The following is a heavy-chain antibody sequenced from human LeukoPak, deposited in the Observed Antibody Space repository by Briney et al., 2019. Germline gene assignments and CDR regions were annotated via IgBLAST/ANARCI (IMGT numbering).Heavy chain of an antibody. CDR2: ISGSGGST. D-gene: IGHD3-10*01. J-gene: IGHJ6*03. CDR1: GFTFSSYG. Sequence: PGGSLRLSCAASGFTFSSYGMSWVRQAPGKGLEWVSAISGSGGSTYYADSVKGRFTISRDNSKNTLYLQMNSLRAEDTAVYYCARDQATPLRITMVRGVIITNYYYMDVWGKGTTVTISS. CDR3: ARDQATPLRITMVRGVIITNYYYMDV. V-gene: IGHV3-23*01.